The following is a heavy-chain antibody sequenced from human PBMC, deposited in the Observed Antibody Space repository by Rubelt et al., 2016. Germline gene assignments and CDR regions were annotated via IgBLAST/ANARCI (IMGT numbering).Heavy chain of an antibody. Sequence: QLQLQESGPGLVKPSQTLSLTCTVSGGSISSGGYYWSWIRQHPGKGLEWIGYIFYSGSTYYNPSLKSRVTMSVDTSKNQFSLKLSSVTAADTAVYYCARDRGKNWFDPWGQGTLVTVSS. CDR2: IFYSGST. CDR1: GGSISSGGYY. V-gene: IGHV4-31*03. CDR3: ARDRGKNWFDP. D-gene: IGHD3-10*01. J-gene: IGHJ5*02.